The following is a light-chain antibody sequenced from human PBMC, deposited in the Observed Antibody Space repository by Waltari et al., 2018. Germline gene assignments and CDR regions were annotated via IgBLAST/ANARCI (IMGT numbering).Light chain of an antibody. CDR2: AAS. CDR3: QQSYSLIT. Sequence: DIQMTQSPSSLSASVGDRVTITCRASQSISSHLNWYQQKPGKAPKLLIYAASSLQSGVPSRFSGSGSGTDFTLTISSLQPEDFAIYYCQQSYSLITFGQGTRLEIK. J-gene: IGKJ5*01. CDR1: QSISSH. V-gene: IGKV1-39*01.